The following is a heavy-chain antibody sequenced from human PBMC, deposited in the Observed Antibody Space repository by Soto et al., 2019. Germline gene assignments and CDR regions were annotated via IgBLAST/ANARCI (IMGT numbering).Heavy chain of an antibody. V-gene: IGHV4-61*01. CDR2: IYYSGST. Sequence: SETLSLTCTVSGCSVTSGSYYWSWMRQPPGKGLEWIGYIYYSGSTNYHSSLKSRVTISVDTSKNQFSLKLSSVTAADTAVYYCASGYYDILTGYYEYGMDVWGQGTTVT. J-gene: IGHJ6*02. CDR3: ASGYYDILTGYYEYGMDV. D-gene: IGHD3-9*01. CDR1: GCSVTSGSYY.